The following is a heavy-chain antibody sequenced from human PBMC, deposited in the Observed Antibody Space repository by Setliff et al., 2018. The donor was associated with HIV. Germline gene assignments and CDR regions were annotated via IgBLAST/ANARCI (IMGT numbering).Heavy chain of an antibody. CDR3: ARDQVASYYGSGIDY. CDR1: GFNFKSYG. CDR2: IWYDGSKK. V-gene: IGHV3-33*08. D-gene: IGHD3-10*01. J-gene: IGHJ4*02. Sequence: GGSLRLSCAASGFNFKSYGMHWVRQAPGKGLEWVAVIWYDGSKKYYADSVKGRFTISRDNSKNTLYLQMNSLRAEDTAVYHCARDQVASYYGSGIDYWGQGTLVTVSS.